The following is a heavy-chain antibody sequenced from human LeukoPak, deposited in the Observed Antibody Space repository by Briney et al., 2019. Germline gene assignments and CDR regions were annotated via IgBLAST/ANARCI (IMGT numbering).Heavy chain of an antibody. CDR1: GYTFTGYY. Sequence: WASVKVSCKASGYTFTGYYMHWVRQAPGQGLEWMGGIIPIFGTANYAQKFQGRVTITADKSTSTAYMELSSLRSEDTAVYYCARSGVSGYSYGFPYTGYYYHMDVWGKGTTVTVSS. CDR2: IIPIFGTA. D-gene: IGHD5-18*01. CDR3: ARSGVSGYSYGFPYTGYYYHMDV. V-gene: IGHV1-69*06. J-gene: IGHJ6*03.